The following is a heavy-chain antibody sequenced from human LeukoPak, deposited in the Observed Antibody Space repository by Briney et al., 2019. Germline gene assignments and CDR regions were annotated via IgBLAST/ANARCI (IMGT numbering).Heavy chain of an antibody. Sequence: TGGSLKLSCAASGFSFSGSAIHWVRQASGKGLEWVGRIKSKPDNYATLYGASVKGRFTISRDDSKNTAYLQINSLKIEDTAVYYCSRLEVDCSSGSCYYWFDTWGQGTLVTVSS. CDR3: SRLEVDCSSGSCYYWFDT. CDR2: IKSKPDNYAT. D-gene: IGHD2-2*01. V-gene: IGHV3-73*01. CDR1: GFSFSGSA. J-gene: IGHJ5*02.